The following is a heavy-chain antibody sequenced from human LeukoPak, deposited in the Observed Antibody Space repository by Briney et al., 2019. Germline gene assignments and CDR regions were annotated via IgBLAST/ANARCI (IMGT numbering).Heavy chain of an antibody. CDR2: IYPGDSDT. CDR3: ARQGSSGWHDFDAFDI. Sequence: GESLKISCKGSGYSFTSYWIGWVRQMPGKGLEWMGIIYPGDSDTRYSPSFQGQVTISADKSISTAYLQWSSLKASDTAMYYCARQGSSGWHDFDAFDIWGQGTMVTVSS. D-gene: IGHD6-19*01. V-gene: IGHV5-51*01. CDR1: GYSFTSYW. J-gene: IGHJ3*02.